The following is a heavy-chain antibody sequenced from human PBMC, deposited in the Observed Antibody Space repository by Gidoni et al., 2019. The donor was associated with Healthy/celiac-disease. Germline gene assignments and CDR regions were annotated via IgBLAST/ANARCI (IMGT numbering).Heavy chain of an antibody. CDR3: ARDRAWGTGTTSGYFQH. V-gene: IGHV1-46*01. CDR2: SNPSGGST. D-gene: IGHD1-7*01. J-gene: IGHJ1*01. Sequence: QVQLVQSGAEVKKPGASVKVSCKASGYTFTSYYIHWVRQAPGQGLEWMGISNPSGGSTSYAQKFQGRVTMTRDTSTSTVYMELSSLRSEDTAVYYCARDRAWGTGTTSGYFQHWGQGTLVTVSS. CDR1: GYTFTSYY.